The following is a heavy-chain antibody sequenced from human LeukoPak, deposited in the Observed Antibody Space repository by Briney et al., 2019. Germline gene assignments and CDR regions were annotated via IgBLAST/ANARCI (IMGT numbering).Heavy chain of an antibody. CDR2: INPNSGGT. D-gene: IGHD5-18*01. CDR3: ASLKYSYGSYYYYYGMDV. J-gene: IGHJ6*02. CDR1: GYTFTGYY. V-gene: IGHV1-2*02. Sequence: ASVKVSCKASGYTFTGYYMHWVRQAPGQGLEWMGWINPNSGGTNYAQKFQGRVTITADKSTSTAYMELSSLRSEDTAVYYCASLKYSYGSYYYYYGMDVWGQGTTVTVSS.